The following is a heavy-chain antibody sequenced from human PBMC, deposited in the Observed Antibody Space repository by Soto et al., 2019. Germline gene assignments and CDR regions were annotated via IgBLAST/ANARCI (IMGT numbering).Heavy chain of an antibody. CDR1: GFTFSSYS. CDR3: ARAPPDYYDSSGHPWFDY. J-gene: IGHJ4*02. D-gene: IGHD3-22*01. Sequence: VGSLRLSCAASGFTFSSYSMNWVRQAPGKGLEWVSYMSSSSSTIYYADSVKGRFTIARDNAKNSLYLQMNNLRDEDTAVYYCARAPPDYYDSSGHPWFDYWGQGTLVTVSS. CDR2: MSSSSSTI. V-gene: IGHV3-48*02.